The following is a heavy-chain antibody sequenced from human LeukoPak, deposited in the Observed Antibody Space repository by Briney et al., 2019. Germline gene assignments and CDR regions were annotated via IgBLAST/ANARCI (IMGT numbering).Heavy chain of an antibody. V-gene: IGHV3-7*04. D-gene: IGHD2/OR15-2a*01. CDR1: GXTFSTYW. CDR2: INQDGTEK. Sequence: GGSLRLSWAASGXTFSTYWMTWVRQAPGKGLEWVANINQDGTEKNYVDSVKGRFTISRDNAKNSLYLQMNSLRAEDTAVYYCARNMGDYWGQGTLVTVSS. CDR3: ARNMGDY. J-gene: IGHJ4*02.